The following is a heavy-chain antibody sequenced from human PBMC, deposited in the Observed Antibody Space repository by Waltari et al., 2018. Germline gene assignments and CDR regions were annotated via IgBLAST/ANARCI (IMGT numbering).Heavy chain of an antibody. CDR1: GYTFTSYG. CDR3: GRDFPAPPVSYSSSSKPKPSYGMDV. Sequence: QVQLVQSGAEVKKPGASVKVSCKASGYTFTSYGISWVRQAPGQGLEWMGWISAYNGNTNYAQKLQGRVTMTTDTPTSKAQSEVKSLRSDDTAVYYFGRDFPAPPVSYSSSSKPKPSYGMDVWGQGTTVTVSS. D-gene: IGHD6-13*01. J-gene: IGHJ6*02. V-gene: IGHV1-18*01. CDR2: ISAYNGNT.